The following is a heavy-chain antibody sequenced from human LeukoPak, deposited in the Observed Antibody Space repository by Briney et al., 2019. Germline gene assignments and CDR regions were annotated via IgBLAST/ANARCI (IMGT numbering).Heavy chain of an antibody. D-gene: IGHD3-9*01. CDR3: ARQGYYDILTGYHDAFDI. CDR1: GGSISSSSYY. CDR2: IYYSGST. V-gene: IGHV4-39*01. Sequence: PSETLSLTCTVSGGSISSSSYYWGWIRQPPGKGLEWIGSIYYSGSTYYNPSLKSRVTISVDTSKNQFSLKLSSVTAADTAVYYCARQGYYDILTGYHDAFDIWGQGTMVTVSS. J-gene: IGHJ3*02.